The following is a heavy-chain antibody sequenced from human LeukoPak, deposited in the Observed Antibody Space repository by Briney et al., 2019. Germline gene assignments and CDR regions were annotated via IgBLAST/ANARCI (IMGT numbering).Heavy chain of an antibody. V-gene: IGHV4-39*01. CDR3: ASLYGGNSYYYYGMDV. CDR1: GGSISSSSYY. D-gene: IGHD4-23*01. J-gene: IGHJ6*02. Sequence: SESLSLTCTVSGGSISSSSYYWGWTRQPPGKGLEWIGSIYYSGSTYYNPSLKSRVTISVDTSKNQFSLKLSSVTAADTAVYYCASLYGGNSYYYYGMDVWGQGTTVTVSS. CDR2: IYYSGST.